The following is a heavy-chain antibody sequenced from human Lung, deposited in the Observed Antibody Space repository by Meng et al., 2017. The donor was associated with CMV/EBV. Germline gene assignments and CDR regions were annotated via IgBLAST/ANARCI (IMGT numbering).Heavy chain of an antibody. CDR2: MNPNSGNT. CDR3: ARGYCSGGSCPVFDP. Sequence: DEVKEAGASVKVSCKASGYTFTSYNINWVRQATGQGREWMGWMNPNSGNTGYAQKFQGRVSMTRNTSISTAYMELSSLRSEDTAVYYCARGYCSGGSCPVFDPWGQGTLVTVSS. CDR1: GYTFTSYN. V-gene: IGHV1-8*01. D-gene: IGHD2-15*01. J-gene: IGHJ5*02.